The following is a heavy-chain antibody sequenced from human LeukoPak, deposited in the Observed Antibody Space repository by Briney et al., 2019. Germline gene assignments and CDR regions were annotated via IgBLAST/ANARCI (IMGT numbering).Heavy chain of an antibody. CDR2: IYYSLST. J-gene: IGHJ5*02. CDR3: VRDEHLYCSGGSCYRQGFWFDP. CDR1: GGSISSISYY. V-gene: IGHV4-39*07. Sequence: SETLSLTCTVSGGSISSISYYWGWIRQSPGTGPEWIGSIYYSLSTYYNPSLKSRVTISMDMSKNQFSLKLYSVTAADTAMYYCVRDEHLYCSGGSCYRQGFWFDPWGQGTLVTVSS. D-gene: IGHD2-15*01.